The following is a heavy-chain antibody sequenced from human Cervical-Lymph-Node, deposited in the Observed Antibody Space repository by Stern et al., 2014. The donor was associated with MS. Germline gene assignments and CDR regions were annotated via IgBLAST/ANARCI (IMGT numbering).Heavy chain of an antibody. CDR1: GYSFPAYW. J-gene: IGHJ6*02. CDR2: IYPGDSET. V-gene: IGHV5-51*01. Sequence: EVQLVESGAAVKKSGESLKISCKGSGYSFPAYWIAWGRQMPGKGLEWMGIIYPGDSETSDSASLHGQVTISADKSTRTAYLQWSSLKASDTGMYYCARQEGSRHYGLDVWGQGTTVTVSS. D-gene: IGHD6-6*01. CDR3: ARQEGSRHYGLDV.